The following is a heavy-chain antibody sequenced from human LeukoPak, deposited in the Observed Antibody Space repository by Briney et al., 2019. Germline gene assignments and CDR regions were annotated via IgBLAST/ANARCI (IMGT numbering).Heavy chain of an antibody. V-gene: IGHV4-38-2*02. CDR1: GYSISSGYY. J-gene: IGHJ4*02. Sequence: PSETLSLTCTVSGYSISSGYYWGWFRQTPGRGLEWIASISHSGSPYYNPSLKSRVTISEDLSRNVFSLTLNSVTAAGAAVYYCAREGRENIAIGVDWGQGALVTVSS. CDR3: AREGRENIAIGVD. CDR2: ISHSGSP. D-gene: IGHD3-16*02.